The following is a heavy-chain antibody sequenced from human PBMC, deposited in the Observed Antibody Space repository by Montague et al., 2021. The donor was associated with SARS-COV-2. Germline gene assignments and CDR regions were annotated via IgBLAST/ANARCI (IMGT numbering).Heavy chain of an antibody. J-gene: IGHJ4*02. CDR2: IDWDDDK. CDR1: GFSLSTSGMC. V-gene: IGHV2-70*11. D-gene: IGHD5-12*01. Sequence: PALVKPTQTLALTCTFSGFSLSTSGMCVSWIRQPPGKALEWLARIDWDDDKYYSTSLKTRLTISKDTSKNQVVLTMTNMDPVDTATYYCARIRVDTVALDYWGQGTLVTVSS. CDR3: ARIRVDTVALDY.